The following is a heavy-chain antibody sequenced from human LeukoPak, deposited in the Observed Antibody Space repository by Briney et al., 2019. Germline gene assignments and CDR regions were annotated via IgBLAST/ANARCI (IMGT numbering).Heavy chain of an antibody. CDR2: INPSGGST. D-gene: IGHD5-18*01. J-gene: IGHJ5*02. Sequence: ASVKVSCKASGYTFTSYYMHWVRQAPGQGLEWMGIINPSGGSTSYAQKFQGRVTMTRDTSTSTVYMELSSLRSEDTAVYYCAREAHVDTAMVTGDWFDPWGQGTLVTVSS. CDR3: AREAHVDTAMVTGDWFDP. V-gene: IGHV1-46*01. CDR1: GYTFTSYY.